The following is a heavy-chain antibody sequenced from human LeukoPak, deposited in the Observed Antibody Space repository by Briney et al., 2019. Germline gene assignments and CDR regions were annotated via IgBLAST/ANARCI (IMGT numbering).Heavy chain of an antibody. CDR3: ARDTLEYSNSPDALDI. J-gene: IGHJ3*02. V-gene: IGHV3-48*02. CDR1: GFTFSTYS. D-gene: IGHD4-23*01. Sequence: GGTLRLSCAASGFTFSTYSMNWVRQAPGKGLEWVSYIGSSGSTVYYADSVKGRFTISRDNAKNSLYMQMESLRDEDTAIYYCARDTLEYSNSPDALDIWGQGTMVTVSS. CDR2: IGSSGSTV.